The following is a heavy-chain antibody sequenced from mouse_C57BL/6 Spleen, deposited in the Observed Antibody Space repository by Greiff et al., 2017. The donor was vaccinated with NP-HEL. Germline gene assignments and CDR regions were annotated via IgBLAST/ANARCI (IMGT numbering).Heavy chain of an antibody. CDR3: ARANYYGSSYVGDY. V-gene: IGHV7-3*01. J-gene: IGHJ4*01. CDR1: GFTFTDYY. CDR2: IRNKANGYTT. Sequence: EVKLQESGGGLVQPGGSLSLSCAASGFTFTDYYMSWVRQPPGKALEWLGFIRNKANGYTTEYSASVKGRFTISRDNSQSILYLQMNALRAEDSATYYCARANYYGSSYVGDYWGQGTSVTVSS. D-gene: IGHD1-1*01.